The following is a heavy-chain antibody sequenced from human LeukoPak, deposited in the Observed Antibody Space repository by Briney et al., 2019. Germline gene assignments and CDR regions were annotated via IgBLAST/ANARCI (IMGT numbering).Heavy chain of an antibody. CDR2: IYYSGST. D-gene: IGHD3-10*01. V-gene: IGHV4-59*08. Sequence: SETLSLTCTVSGSSISSYYWSWIRQPPGKGLEWIGYIYYSGSTNYNPSLKSRVTISVDTSKNQFSLKLSSVTAADTAVYYCASTFYGSGSYSIAFDYWGQGTLVTVSS. CDR1: GSSISSYY. CDR3: ASTFYGSGSYSIAFDY. J-gene: IGHJ4*02.